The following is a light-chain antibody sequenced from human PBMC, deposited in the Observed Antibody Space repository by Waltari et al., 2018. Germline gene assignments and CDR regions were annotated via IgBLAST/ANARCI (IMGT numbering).Light chain of an antibody. V-gene: IGLV6-57*02. CDR2: ADN. CDR3: QSYDHNNVL. Sequence: NFMLTQPHSVWESLGKTVTISCTGSGANIANNYVQWYQQPPGSAPTTVIYADNRRPSGVPDRFSGSIDSSSSSASLTISGLKTEDEADYYCQSYDHNNVLFGGGTKLTVL. J-gene: IGLJ2*01. CDR1: GANIANNY.